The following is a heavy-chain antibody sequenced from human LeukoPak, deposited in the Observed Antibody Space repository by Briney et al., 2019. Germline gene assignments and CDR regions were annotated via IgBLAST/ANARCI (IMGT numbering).Heavy chain of an antibody. CDR2: INESGDTT. D-gene: IGHD3-16*02. V-gene: IGHV3-23*01. J-gene: IGHJ3*02. CDR3: GTQSLRAFDM. CDR1: GFTFSRYA. Sequence: GGSLRLSCAASGFTFSRYAMNWVRQAPGMGLEWVSEINESGDTTYYADSAKGRFTISRDNSKNTLYLQMNSLRGEDTAVYYCGTQSLRAFDMWGQGTMVTVSS.